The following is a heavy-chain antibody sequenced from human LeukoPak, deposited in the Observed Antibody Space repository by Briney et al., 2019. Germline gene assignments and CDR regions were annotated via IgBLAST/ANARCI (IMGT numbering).Heavy chain of an antibody. J-gene: IGHJ4*02. D-gene: IGHD3-9*01. CDR2: ISSSGSTT. CDR1: GFTFTSYE. Sequence: GGSLRLSCAASGFTFTSYEMNWVRQAPGKGLEWVSYISSSGSTTYYAHSLKGRFTISRDQVKNSLYLQMNSLRAEDTAVYYCASYRHYDILTGYYNWGQGTLVTVSS. V-gene: IGHV3-48*03. CDR3: ASYRHYDILTGYYN.